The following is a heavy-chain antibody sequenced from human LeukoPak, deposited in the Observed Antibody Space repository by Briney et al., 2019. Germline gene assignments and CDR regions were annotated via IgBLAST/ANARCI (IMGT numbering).Heavy chain of an antibody. CDR2: IYYSGST. V-gene: IGHV4-39*01. CDR1: GGSISSSSYY. CDR3: SYYDFWSGH. J-gene: IGHJ4*02. Sequence: PSETLSLTCTVSGGSISSSSYYWGWIRQPPGKGLEWIGSIYYSGSTYYNPSLKSRVTISVDTSKNQFSLKLSSVTAADTAVYYCSYYDFWSGHWGQGTLVTVSS. D-gene: IGHD3-3*01.